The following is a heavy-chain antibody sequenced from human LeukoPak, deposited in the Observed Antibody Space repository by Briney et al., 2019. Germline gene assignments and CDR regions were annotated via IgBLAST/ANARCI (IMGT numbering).Heavy chain of an antibody. Sequence: PGGSLRLSCAASGFTFSSYGMHWVRQAPGKGLEWVAVIWYDGSNKYYADSVKGRFTISRDNSKNTLYLQVNSLRAEDTAVYYCARGGPYDFWSGFNYWGQGTLVTVSS. CDR2: IWYDGSNK. V-gene: IGHV3-33*01. CDR3: ARGGPYDFWSGFNY. D-gene: IGHD3-3*01. J-gene: IGHJ4*02. CDR1: GFTFSSYG.